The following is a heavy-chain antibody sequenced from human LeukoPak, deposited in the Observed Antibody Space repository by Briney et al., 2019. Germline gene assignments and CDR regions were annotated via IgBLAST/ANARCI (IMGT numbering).Heavy chain of an antibody. CDR2: ISYDGSNK. V-gene: IGHV3-30*18. D-gene: IGHD1-26*01. CDR3: AKDFGELLSPGDY. J-gene: IGHJ4*02. CDR1: GFTFSSYG. Sequence: GRSLRLSCAASGFTFSSYGMHWVRQAPGKGLEWVAVISYDGSNKYYADSVKGRFTISRDNSKNTLYLQMNSLRAEDTAVYYCAKDFGELLSPGDYWGQGTLVTVSS.